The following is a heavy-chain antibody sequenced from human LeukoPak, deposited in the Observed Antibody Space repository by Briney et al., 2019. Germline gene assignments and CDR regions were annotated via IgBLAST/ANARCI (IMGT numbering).Heavy chain of an antibody. CDR1: GGTFSSYA. CDR2: IIPIFGTA. CDR3: ASQAAAGTTGGDY. D-gene: IGHD6-13*01. J-gene: IGHJ4*02. V-gene: IGHV1-69*05. Sequence: ASVKASCKASGGTFSSYAISWVRQAPGQGLEWMGGIIPIFGTANYAQKFQGRVTITTDESTSTAYMELSSLRSEDTAVYYCASQAAAGTTGGDYWGQGTLVTVSS.